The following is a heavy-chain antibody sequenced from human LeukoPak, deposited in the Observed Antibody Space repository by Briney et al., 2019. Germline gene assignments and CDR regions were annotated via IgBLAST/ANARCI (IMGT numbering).Heavy chain of an antibody. CDR3: ANSYDGKIVPFDN. CDR1: DGSISNSF. D-gene: IGHD4-23*01. CDR2: IHTSGST. V-gene: IGHV4-4*09. J-gene: IGHJ4*02. Sequence: SETLSLTCTVPDGSISNSFWNWVRQPPGKDLEWIAYIHTSGSTNYNPAFKSRVTLSVDTSKSQFSLRLNSVTASDTAVYYCANSYDGKIVPFDNWGQGTLVTVSS.